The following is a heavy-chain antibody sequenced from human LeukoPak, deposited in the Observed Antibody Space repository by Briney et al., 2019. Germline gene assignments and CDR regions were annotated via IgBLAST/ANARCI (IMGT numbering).Heavy chain of an antibody. V-gene: IGHV1-2*02. D-gene: IGHD2-15*01. CDR3: ARGSGGRNAWLYHFDL. Sequence: ASVKVSCKASGYTFTGYYMHWVRQAPGQGLEWMGWINPNSGGTNYAQKFQGRVTMTRDTSISTAYMELSRLRSDDTAVYYCARGSGGRNAWLYHFDLWGQGTLVTVSS. CDR1: GYTFTGYY. CDR2: INPNSGGT. J-gene: IGHJ4*02.